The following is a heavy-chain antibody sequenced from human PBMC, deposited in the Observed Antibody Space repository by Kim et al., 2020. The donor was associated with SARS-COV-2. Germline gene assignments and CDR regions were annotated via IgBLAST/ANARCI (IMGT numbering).Heavy chain of an antibody. Sequence: SETLSLTCTVSGGSISSGGYYWSWIRQHPGKGLEWIGYIYYSGSTYYNPSLKSRVTISVDTSKNQFSLKLSSVTAADTAVYYCSMGSSPTEPGVWGQGTLVTVSS. CDR2: IYYSGST. D-gene: IGHD1-1*01. J-gene: IGHJ4*02. CDR3: SMGSSPTEPGV. V-gene: IGHV4-31*03. CDR1: GGSISSGGYY.